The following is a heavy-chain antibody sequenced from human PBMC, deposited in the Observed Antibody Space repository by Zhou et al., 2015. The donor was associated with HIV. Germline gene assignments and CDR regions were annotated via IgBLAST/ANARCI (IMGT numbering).Heavy chain of an antibody. CDR2: IIPIFGTA. J-gene: IGHJ4*02. D-gene: IGHD6-13*01. Sequence: SYAISWVRQAPGQGLEWMGGIIPIFGTANYAQKFQGRVTITADESTSTAYMELSSLRSEDTAVYYCARGPISSSWYVGWGQGTLVTVSS. CDR3: ARGPISSSWYVG. CDR1: SYA. V-gene: IGHV1-69*01.